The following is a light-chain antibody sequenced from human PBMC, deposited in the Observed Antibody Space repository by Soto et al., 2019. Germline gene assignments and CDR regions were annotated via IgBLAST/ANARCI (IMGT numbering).Light chain of an antibody. V-gene: IGKV3D-20*02. J-gene: IGKJ4*01. Sequence: EIVLTQSPGTMSLSPGERATLSCRASQSISSNYLAWYQQKPGQAPRLLIFGASTKATGIPDRFSGSGAGTDFTLTIISLEPEDFAVYYCQQRSNWPLTFGGGTKVDIK. CDR3: QQRSNWPLT. CDR2: GAS. CDR1: QSISSNY.